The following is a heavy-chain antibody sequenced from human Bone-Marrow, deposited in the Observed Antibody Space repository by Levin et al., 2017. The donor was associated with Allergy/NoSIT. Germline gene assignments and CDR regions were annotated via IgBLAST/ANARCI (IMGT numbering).Heavy chain of an antibody. CDR1: GGSISSYY. J-gene: IGHJ6*01. Sequence: PSETLSLTCTVSGGSISSYYWNWIRQPPGMGLEWIGYIYYTGSTNYNPSLKSRVTLSVDTSKNQFSLKVSSVTAADTAVYYCARAGILTGYTMDVWGQGTTVTVSS. D-gene: IGHD3-9*01. CDR3: ARAGILTGYTMDV. V-gene: IGHV4-59*01. CDR2: IYYTGST.